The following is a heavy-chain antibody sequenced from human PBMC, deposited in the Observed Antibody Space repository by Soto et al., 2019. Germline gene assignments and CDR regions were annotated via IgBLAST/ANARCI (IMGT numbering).Heavy chain of an antibody. Sequence: QVQLQQWGAGLLKPSETLSLTCAVYGGSFSGYYWSWIRQPPGKGLEWIGEINHSGSTNYNPSLKRRVTIPVXXSXNXXSLKLSSVTAADTAVYYCARGGVVVVPAARGKYSYWGQGTLVTVSS. CDR2: INHSGST. CDR1: GGSFSGYY. CDR3: ARGGVVVVPAARGKYSY. J-gene: IGHJ4*02. V-gene: IGHV4-34*01. D-gene: IGHD2-2*01.